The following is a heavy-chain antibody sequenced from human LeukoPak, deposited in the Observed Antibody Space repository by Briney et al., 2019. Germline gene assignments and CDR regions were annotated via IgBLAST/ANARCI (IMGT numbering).Heavy chain of an antibody. CDR3: SDPLSNYLDSWGLFWELFHP. CDR2: ISGSGGST. V-gene: IGHV3-23*01. Sequence: GGSLRLSCAASGFTFSSYAMSWVRQAPGKGLEWVSAISGSGGSTYYADSVKGRFTISRDNSKNTLYLQMNSLRAEHTAVYYCSDPLSNYLDSWGLFWELFHPLGQGTLVTVSS. J-gene: IGHJ5*02. CDR1: GFTFSSYA. D-gene: IGHD3-22*01.